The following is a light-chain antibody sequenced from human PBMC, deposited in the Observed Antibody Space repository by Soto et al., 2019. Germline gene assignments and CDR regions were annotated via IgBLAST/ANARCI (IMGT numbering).Light chain of an antibody. V-gene: IGLV1-51*01. Sequence: QSVLTQPPSVSAAPGQKVTISCSGSSSNIGNNFVSWYQQVPGTAPKLLIYDNNRRPSGIPDRFSGSKSGTSATLGITGLQTGDEAYYYCETWDSSLSAVLFGGGTKLTVL. J-gene: IGLJ3*02. CDR3: ETWDSSLSAVL. CDR1: SSNIGNNF. CDR2: DNN.